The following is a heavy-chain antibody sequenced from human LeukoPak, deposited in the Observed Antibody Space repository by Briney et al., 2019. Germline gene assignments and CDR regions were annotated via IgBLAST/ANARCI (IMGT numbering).Heavy chain of an antibody. V-gene: IGHV3-33*01. Sequence: GSLRLSCAASGFTFSSYGMHWVRQAPGKGLEWVAVIWYDGSNKHYADSVKGRFTISRDNSKNTLYLQMNSLRAEDTAVYYCARMTTVITPYYYYYYGMDVWGQGTTVTVSS. D-gene: IGHD4-23*01. CDR2: IWYDGSNK. J-gene: IGHJ6*02. CDR1: GFTFSSYG. CDR3: ARMTTVITPYYYYYYGMDV.